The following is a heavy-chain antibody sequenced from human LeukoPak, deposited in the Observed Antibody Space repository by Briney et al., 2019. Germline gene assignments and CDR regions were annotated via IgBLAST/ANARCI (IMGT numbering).Heavy chain of an antibody. CDR3: ARHTLGYCSGGSCYTFDP. CDR1: GYSFTSYW. V-gene: IGHV5-51*01. D-gene: IGHD2-15*01. CDR2: IYPGDSDT. Sequence: GESLKISCKGSGYSFTSYWIGWVRQMPGKGLEWMGIIYPGDSDTRYSPSFQGQVTISADKSISTAYLQWSSLKASDTAMYYCARHTLGYCSGGSCYTFDPWGQGTLSPSPQ. J-gene: IGHJ5*02.